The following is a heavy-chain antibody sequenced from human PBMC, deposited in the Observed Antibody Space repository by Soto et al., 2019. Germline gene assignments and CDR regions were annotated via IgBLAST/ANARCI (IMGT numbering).Heavy chain of an antibody. CDR1: GGSISSGGYY. J-gene: IGHJ4*02. D-gene: IGHD4-17*01. CDR3: RGTYGDYPSVFDY. V-gene: IGHV4-31*03. Sequence: SETLSLTCTVSGGSISSGGYYWSWIRQHPGKGLEWIGYIYYSGSTYYNPSLKSRVTISVDTSKNQFSLKLSSVTAADTAVYYCRGTYGDYPSVFDYWGQGTLVTVSS. CDR2: IYYSGST.